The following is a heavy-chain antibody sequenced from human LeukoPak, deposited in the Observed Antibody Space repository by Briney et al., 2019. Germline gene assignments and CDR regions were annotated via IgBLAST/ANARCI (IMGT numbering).Heavy chain of an antibody. Sequence: GGSLRLSCAASGFTFSSYAMHWVRQAPGKGLEYVSAISSNGGSTYYANSVKGRFTISRDNSKNTLYLQMGNLRAEDMAVYYCARDGDYGDYGDYWSQGTLVTVSS. J-gene: IGHJ4*02. D-gene: IGHD4-17*01. CDR3: ARDGDYGDYGDY. CDR1: GFTFSSYA. CDR2: ISSNGGST. V-gene: IGHV3-64*01.